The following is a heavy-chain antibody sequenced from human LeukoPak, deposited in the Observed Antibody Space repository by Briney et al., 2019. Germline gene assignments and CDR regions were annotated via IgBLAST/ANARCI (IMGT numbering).Heavy chain of an antibody. Sequence: GGSLRLSCAASGFTFSRYRMNWVRQAPGKGLEWVSSISSSSSYIYYADSVKGRFTISRDNAKNSLYLQMNSLRAEDTAVYYCARVAAAGNHYFDYWGQGTLVTLSS. D-gene: IGHD6-13*01. J-gene: IGHJ4*02. V-gene: IGHV3-21*01. CDR3: ARVAAAGNHYFDY. CDR2: ISSSSSYI. CDR1: GFTFSRYR.